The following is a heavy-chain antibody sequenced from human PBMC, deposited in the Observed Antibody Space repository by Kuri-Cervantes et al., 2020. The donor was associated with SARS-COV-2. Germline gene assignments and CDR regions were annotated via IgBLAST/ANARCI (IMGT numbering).Heavy chain of an antibody. CDR3: TSTGDSSGSSRRKPH. V-gene: IGHV4-59*12. Sequence: ESLKISCTVSGDSISSYYWIWIRQPPGRGLEWLGYIYYSGSTNYSPSLKNRVTITVDTSKNQFSLKLTSVTAADTAVYYCTSTGDSSGSSRRKPHWGQGTLVTVSS. CDR1: GDSISSYY. D-gene: IGHD6-25*01. CDR2: IYYSGST. J-gene: IGHJ4*02.